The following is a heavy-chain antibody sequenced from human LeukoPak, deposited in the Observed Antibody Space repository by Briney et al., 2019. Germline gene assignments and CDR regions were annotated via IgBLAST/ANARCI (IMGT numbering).Heavy chain of an antibody. D-gene: IGHD3-22*01. CDR3: ARDRGADYYYDSSAYDYPYYFDY. CDR2: ISSSSTTI. J-gene: IGHJ4*02. V-gene: IGHV3-48*02. Sequence: GGSLRLSCAASGFTFSDYSMNWVRQAPGKGLEWVSYISSSSTTIFYADSVKGRFTISRDNAKDSLYLQMNSLRNEDTAVYYCARDRGADYYYDSSAYDYPYYFDYWGQGTLVTVSS. CDR1: GFTFSDYS.